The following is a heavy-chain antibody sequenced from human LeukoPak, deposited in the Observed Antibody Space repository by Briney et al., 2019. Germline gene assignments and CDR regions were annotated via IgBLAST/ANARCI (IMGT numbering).Heavy chain of an antibody. CDR2: ISWNSGSI. V-gene: IGHV3-9*01. CDR1: GFTFDGYA. D-gene: IGHD3-16*01. CDR3: AKDMDDYWGAFDI. Sequence: SLRLSCAASGFTFDGYAMHWVRQAPGKGLEWVSGISWNSGSIGYADSVKGRFTISRDNAKNSLYLQMNSLRAEDTALYYCAKDMDDYWGAFDIWGQGTMVTVSS. J-gene: IGHJ3*02.